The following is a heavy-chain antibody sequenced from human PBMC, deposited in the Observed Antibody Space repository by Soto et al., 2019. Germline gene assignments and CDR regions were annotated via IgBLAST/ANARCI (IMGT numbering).Heavy chain of an antibody. D-gene: IGHD6-25*01. J-gene: IGHJ4*02. CDR1: GYTFTGYY. Sequence: ASVKVSFKASGYTFTGYYMHWVRQAPGQGLEWMGWINSNSGGTNYAQKFQGWVTMTRDTSINTAYMELRRLKSDDTAIYYCARITGGYADYWGQGTLVTVSS. V-gene: IGHV1-2*04. CDR3: ARITGGYADY. CDR2: INSNSGGT.